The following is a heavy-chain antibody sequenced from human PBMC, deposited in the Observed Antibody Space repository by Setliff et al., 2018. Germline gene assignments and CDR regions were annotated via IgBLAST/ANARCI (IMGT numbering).Heavy chain of an antibody. CDR3: ARAPRYFDSTGSYFDG. J-gene: IGHJ4*02. D-gene: IGHD3-22*01. CDR2: MYFSGST. CDR1: GGSISTNSYY. Sequence: LSLTCTVSGGSISTNSYYWGWIRQPPGKGLEWIGSMYFSGSTYYNPSLKSRVTISIDKSKNEFSLKMSSVTAADTAVYYCARAPRYFDSTGSYFDGWGQGTLVTVSS. V-gene: IGHV4-39*07.